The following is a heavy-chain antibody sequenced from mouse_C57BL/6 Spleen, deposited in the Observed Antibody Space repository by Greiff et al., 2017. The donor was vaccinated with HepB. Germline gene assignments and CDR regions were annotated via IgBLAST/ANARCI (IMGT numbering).Heavy chain of an antibody. CDR2: INPYNGGT. Sequence: VQLQQSGPVLVKPGASVKMSCKASGYTFTDYYMNWVKQSHGKSLEWIGVINPYNGGTSYNQKFKGKATLTVDKSSSTAYMELNSLTSEDSAVYYCARPLTGAWFAYWGQGTLVTVSA. J-gene: IGHJ3*01. V-gene: IGHV1-19*01. CDR3: ARPLTGAWFAY. CDR1: GYTFTDYY.